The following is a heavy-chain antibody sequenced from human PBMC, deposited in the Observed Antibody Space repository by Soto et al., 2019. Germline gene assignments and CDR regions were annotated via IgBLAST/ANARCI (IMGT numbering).Heavy chain of an antibody. CDR1: GFTFDDYA. CDR3: AKDVSSGWTRFDY. Sequence: PGGSLRLSCAASGFTFDDYAMHWVRQAPGKGPEWVSGISWNSGSIDYADSVKGRFTISRDNAKNSLYLQMNSLRAEDTALYYCAKDVSSGWTRFDYWGQGTLVTVSS. V-gene: IGHV3-9*01. J-gene: IGHJ4*02. D-gene: IGHD6-19*01. CDR2: ISWNSGSI.